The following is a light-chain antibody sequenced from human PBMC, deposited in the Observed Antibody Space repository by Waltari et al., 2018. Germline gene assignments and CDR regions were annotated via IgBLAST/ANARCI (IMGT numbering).Light chain of an antibody. CDR3: QKYGTLPAT. CDR2: DAS. J-gene: IGKJ1*01. V-gene: IGKV3-20*01. CDR1: QSVSRY. Sequence: EIVLTQSPGTLSLSPGERATLSCRASQSVSRYLAWYQQKPGQAPRLLIYDASIRASVIPDRFSGSGSGTDFSLTISRLEPEDFAVYYCQKYGTLPATFGQGTKVQMK.